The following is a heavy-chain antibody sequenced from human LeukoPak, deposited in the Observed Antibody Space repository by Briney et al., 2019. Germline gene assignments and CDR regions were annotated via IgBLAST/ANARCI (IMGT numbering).Heavy chain of an antibody. Sequence: GGSLRLSCAASGFTFSSYAMSWVRQAPGKGLEWVSGISGSGDNTYYADSVKGRFTISRDNSKNTLYVQVNSLGTEDTAVYYCAKSSYYDSSGFYREYYFDYWGQGTLVPVSS. CDR2: ISGSGDNT. J-gene: IGHJ4*02. CDR1: GFTFSSYA. CDR3: AKSSYYDSSGFYREYYFDY. V-gene: IGHV3-23*01. D-gene: IGHD3-22*01.